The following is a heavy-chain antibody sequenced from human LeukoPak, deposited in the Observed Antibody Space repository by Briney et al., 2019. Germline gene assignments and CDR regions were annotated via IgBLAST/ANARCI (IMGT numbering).Heavy chain of an antibody. CDR3: ALKWAYDSSGYYGAFDI. CDR2: INPSGGST. CDR1: GYTFTSYY. Sequence: ASVKVSCEASGYTFTSYYMHWVRQAPGQGLEWMGIINPSGGSTSYAQKFQGRVTMTRDTSTSTVYMELSSLRSEDTAVYYCALKWAYDSSGYYGAFDIWGQGTMVTVSS. V-gene: IGHV1-46*01. D-gene: IGHD3-22*01. J-gene: IGHJ3*02.